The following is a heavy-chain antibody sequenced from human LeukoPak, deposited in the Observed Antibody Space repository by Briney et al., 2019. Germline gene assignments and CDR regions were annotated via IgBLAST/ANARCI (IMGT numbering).Heavy chain of an antibody. D-gene: IGHD6-13*01. J-gene: IGHJ4*02. Sequence: GGSLRLSCAASGFTFSSYWMHWVRQAPGKGLVWVPRINSDGSSTSYADSVKGRFTISRDNAKNTLYLQMNSLRAEDTAVYYCARDGPGIAAAARHDYWGQGTLVTVSS. V-gene: IGHV3-74*01. CDR2: INSDGSST. CDR1: GFTFSSYW. CDR3: ARDGPGIAAAARHDY.